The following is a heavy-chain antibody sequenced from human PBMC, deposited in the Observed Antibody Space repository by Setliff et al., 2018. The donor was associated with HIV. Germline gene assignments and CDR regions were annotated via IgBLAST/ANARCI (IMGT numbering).Heavy chain of an antibody. D-gene: IGHD4-17*01. V-gene: IGHV4-39*07. Sequence: PSETLSLTCTVSGDSVSSRSYYWSWIRQPPGKGLEWIGEINHSGSTNYNPSLKSRVTISVDTSKNQFSLKLNSVTAADTAVNYCSRAPGPYGEYNWFDPWGQGALVTVSS. CDR2: INHSGST. CDR1: GDSVSSRSYY. J-gene: IGHJ5*02. CDR3: SRAPGPYGEYNWFDP.